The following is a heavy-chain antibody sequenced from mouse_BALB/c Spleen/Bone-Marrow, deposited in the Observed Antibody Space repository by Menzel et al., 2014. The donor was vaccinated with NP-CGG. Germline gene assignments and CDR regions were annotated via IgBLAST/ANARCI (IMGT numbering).Heavy chain of an antibody. V-gene: IGHV1-39*01. Sequence: VQLQQSGPEVEKPGASVKISCKASGYSFTGYNMNWVKQSNGKSLEWIGNIDPNYGGVSYNQKFKDKATLTVDKPSSTAYMQLKSLTSEDSAVYYCASDLDYFATVFWGQGTSVTVSS. CDR1: GYSFTGYN. J-gene: IGHJ4*01. CDR2: IDPNYGGV. CDR3: ASDLDYFATVF.